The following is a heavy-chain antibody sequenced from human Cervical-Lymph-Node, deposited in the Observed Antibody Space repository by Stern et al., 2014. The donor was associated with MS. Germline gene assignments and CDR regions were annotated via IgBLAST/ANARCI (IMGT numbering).Heavy chain of an antibody. CDR3: ARCSAWYGMGYFDL. Sequence: EDQLVESGGGLIQPGGSLRLSCAASGFTVSSNYMSWVRQAPGTGLEWVSVIYSGGNTFYADSVKGRCTVSRDKSKNTLYLQMSSLRAEDTAVYYCARCSAWYGMGYFDLWGQGTLVTVSS. J-gene: IGHJ4*02. CDR2: IYSGGNT. D-gene: IGHD6-19*01. CDR1: GFTVSSNY. V-gene: IGHV3-53*01.